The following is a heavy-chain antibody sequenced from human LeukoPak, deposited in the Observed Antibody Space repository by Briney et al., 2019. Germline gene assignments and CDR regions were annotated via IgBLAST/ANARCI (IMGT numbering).Heavy chain of an antibody. V-gene: IGHV1-2*06. CDR3: ARDSSKRDYDFWSGYYRFDP. J-gene: IGHJ5*02. Sequence: ASVKVSCKASGYTFTGYYMHWVRQAPGQGLEWMGRINPNSGGTNYAQKFQGRVTMTRDTSISTAYMGLSRLRSDDTAVYYCARDSSKRDYDFWSGYYRFDPWGQGTLVTVSS. D-gene: IGHD3-3*01. CDR2: INPNSGGT. CDR1: GYTFTGYY.